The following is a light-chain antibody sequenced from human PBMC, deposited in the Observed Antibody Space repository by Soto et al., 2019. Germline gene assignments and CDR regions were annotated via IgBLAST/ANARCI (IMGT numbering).Light chain of an antibody. J-gene: IGLJ1*01. CDR1: NSRSGSNY. CDR3: AKWDDSLRVYV. CDR2: RND. V-gene: IGLV1-47*01. Sequence: QLVLPQPPSASGTPGQRVTISCSTSNSRSGSNYVYWYQQLPGAAPKLLIYRNDQRPSGVPDRFSGSKSGTSASLAISGLRSEDEGDYFCAKWDDSLRVYVFGRGTKLTVL.